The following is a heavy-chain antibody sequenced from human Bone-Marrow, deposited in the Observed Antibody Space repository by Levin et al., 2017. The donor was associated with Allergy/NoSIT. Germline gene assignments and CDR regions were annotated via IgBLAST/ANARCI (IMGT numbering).Heavy chain of an antibody. CDR1: GGTFSNFA. CDR2: IIPKLGVT. D-gene: IGHD1-7*01. CDR3: ARDGPGTATGTP. V-gene: IGHV1-69*04. J-gene: IGHJ4*02. Sequence: GASVKVSCQASGGTFSNFAFSWVRQAPGQGLDWMGRIIPKLGVTNYARKFEGRVTITADTSTGAASMELSSLTSEDTALYYCARDGPGTATGTPWGQGTLVTVSS.